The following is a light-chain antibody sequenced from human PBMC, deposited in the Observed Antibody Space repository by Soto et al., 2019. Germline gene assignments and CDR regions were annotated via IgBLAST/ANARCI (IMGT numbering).Light chain of an antibody. CDR3: QQTTTFPLT. J-gene: IGKJ4*01. V-gene: IGKV1-12*01. Sequence: DIQMTQSPSSVSASVGDRVTITCRASQGITSWLAWYQQKPGKAPKLLIYRASNLQSGVPSRFSGSGSGTDFTLTISGLQPADFATYYCQQTTTFPLTFGGGTKVAIK. CDR2: RAS. CDR1: QGITSW.